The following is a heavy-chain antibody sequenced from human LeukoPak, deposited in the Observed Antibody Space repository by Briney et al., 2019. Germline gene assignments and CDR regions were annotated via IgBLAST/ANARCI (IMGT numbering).Heavy chain of an antibody. CDR3: AKFLGGDEKVDAFDV. J-gene: IGHJ3*01. CDR1: GFTFSHYA. D-gene: IGHD5-12*01. V-gene: IGHV3-23*01. Sequence: GGSLRLSCAASGFTFSHYAMTWVRQVPGKGLDWVSSISGYTGRTYYTDSVKGRFTISRDNSNNTVYLQMNNLRVEDTALYYCAKFLGGDEKVDAFDVWGQGTRVTVSS. CDR2: ISGYTGRT.